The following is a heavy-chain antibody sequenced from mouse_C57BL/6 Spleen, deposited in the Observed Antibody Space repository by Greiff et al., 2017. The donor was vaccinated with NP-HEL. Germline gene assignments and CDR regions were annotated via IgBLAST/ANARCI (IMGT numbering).Heavy chain of an antibody. Sequence: EVQGVESGGGLVQPGGSLSLSCAASGFTFTDYYMSWVRQPPGKALEWLGFIRNKANGYTTEYSASVKGRFTISRDNSQSILYLQMNALRAEDSATYYCARPSSSYYGSRTGSFFAYWGQGTLVTVSA. J-gene: IGHJ3*01. V-gene: IGHV7-3*01. CDR3: ARPSSSYYGSRTGSFFAY. CDR1: GFTFTDYY. CDR2: IRNKANGYTT. D-gene: IGHD1-1*01.